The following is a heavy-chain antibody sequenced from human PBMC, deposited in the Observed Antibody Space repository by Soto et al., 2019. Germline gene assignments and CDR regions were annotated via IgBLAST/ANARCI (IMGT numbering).Heavy chain of an antibody. CDR2: ISYDGSNK. V-gene: IGHV3-30-3*01. D-gene: IGHD3-3*01. CDR3: ARDNGYDFWSGYLTNYYYYGMDV. J-gene: IGHJ6*02. CDR1: GFTFSSYA. Sequence: PGGSLRLSCAASGFTFSSYAMHWVRQAPGKGLEWVAVISYDGSNKYYADSVKGRFTISRDNSKNTLYLQMNSLRAEDTAVYYCARDNGYDFWSGYLTNYYYYGMDVWGQGTTVTVSS.